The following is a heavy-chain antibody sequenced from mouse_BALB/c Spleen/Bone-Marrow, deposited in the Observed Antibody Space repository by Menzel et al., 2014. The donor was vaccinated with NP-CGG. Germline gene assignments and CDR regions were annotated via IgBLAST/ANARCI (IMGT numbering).Heavy chain of an antibody. CDR3: ARDKGGILFDY. D-gene: IGHD1-1*02. J-gene: IGHJ2*01. Sequence: EVQRVESGEGLVQPGGSLRLSCATSGFTFTDYYMNWVRQPPGKALEWLGFIRNKANGYTTEYSASVKGRFTISRDNSQSILYLQMNTLRAEDSATYYCARDKGGILFDYWGQGTTLTVSS. CDR1: GFTFTDYY. V-gene: IGHV7-3*02. CDR2: IRNKANGYTT.